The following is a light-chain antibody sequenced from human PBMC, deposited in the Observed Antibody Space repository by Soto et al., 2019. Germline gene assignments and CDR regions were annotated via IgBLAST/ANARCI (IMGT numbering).Light chain of an antibody. CDR3: QHYNSYSEA. V-gene: IGKV1-5*01. CDR2: DAS. Sequence: DIQMTHSPSTLSASVGDRVTITFRSSQSISSWLALYQQKPGKAPKLLIYDASSLESGVPSRFSGSGSGTEITLTISSLQPDDFATYYCQHYNSYSEAFGQGTKVDIK. CDR1: QSISSW. J-gene: IGKJ1*01.